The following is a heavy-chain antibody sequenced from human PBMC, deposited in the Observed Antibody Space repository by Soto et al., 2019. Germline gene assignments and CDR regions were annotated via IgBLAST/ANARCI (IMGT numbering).Heavy chain of an antibody. CDR2: IYYSGST. CDR3: AREVPAATNLFDP. V-gene: IGHV4-31*03. CDR1: GGSISSGGYY. J-gene: IGHJ5*02. D-gene: IGHD2-2*01. Sequence: SETLSLTCTVSGGSISSGGYYWSWIRQHPGKGLEWIGYIYYSGSTYYNPSLKSRVTISVDTSKNQFSLKLSSVTAADTAVYYCAREVPAATNLFDPWGQGTLVTVSS.